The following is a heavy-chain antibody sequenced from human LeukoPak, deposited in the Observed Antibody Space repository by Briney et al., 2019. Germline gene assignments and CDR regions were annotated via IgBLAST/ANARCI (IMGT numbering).Heavy chain of an antibody. J-gene: IGHJ4*02. V-gene: IGHV3-23*01. CDR3: AKQFGGNPYYFDS. CDR2: ISSSDTSAT. Sequence: GGSLRLXCAASGFTFSIYGMGWVRQAPGKGLQWVSAISSSDTSATYYADSVKGRFTVSRDNSKNTLYMQMNSLRGEDTAVYYCAKQFGGNPYYFDSWGQGALVTVSS. CDR1: GFTFSIYG. D-gene: IGHD4-23*01.